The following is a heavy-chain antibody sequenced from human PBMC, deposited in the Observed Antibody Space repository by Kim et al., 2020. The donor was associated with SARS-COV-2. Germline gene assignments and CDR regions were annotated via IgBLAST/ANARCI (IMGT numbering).Heavy chain of an antibody. D-gene: IGHD3-9*01. Sequence: SETLSLTCTVSGGSISSYYWSWIRQPPGKGLEWIGYIYYSGSTNYNPSLKSRVTISVDTSKNQFSLKLSSVTAADTAVYYCARQGWVDYDILTRAFDIWGQGTMVTVSS. CDR1: GGSISSYY. CDR2: IYYSGST. V-gene: IGHV4-59*08. J-gene: IGHJ3*02. CDR3: ARQGWVDYDILTRAFDI.